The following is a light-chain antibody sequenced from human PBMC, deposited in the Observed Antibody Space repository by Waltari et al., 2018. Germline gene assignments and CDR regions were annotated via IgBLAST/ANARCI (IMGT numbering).Light chain of an antibody. CDR1: STDVEGYDP. J-gene: IGLJ3*02. CDR3: SSYAGGSSLM. CDR2: EVT. V-gene: IGLV2-8*01. Sequence: QSALTQPPSASGSLGQSITISCTGISTDVEGYDPVLWYHQHPGTAPKLLIYEVTKRPSGVPDRFSGSKSDNTASLAVSGLQAEDEADYYCSSYAGGSSLMFGGGTKLTVL.